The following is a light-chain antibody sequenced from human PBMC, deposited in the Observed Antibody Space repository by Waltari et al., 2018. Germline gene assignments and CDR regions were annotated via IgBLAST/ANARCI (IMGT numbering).Light chain of an antibody. CDR3: NSRDSSGNHLEV. CDR2: VKD. CDR1: SLRSHF. J-gene: IGLJ2*01. Sequence: SSELTQDPAVSVALGQTVRITCPGDSLRSHFASWYQQKPGQAPELSIYVKDILPSGIPDRFSGSSSGNTASVTITGAQAEDEADYYCNSRDSSGNHLEVFGGGTKLTVL. V-gene: IGLV3-19*01.